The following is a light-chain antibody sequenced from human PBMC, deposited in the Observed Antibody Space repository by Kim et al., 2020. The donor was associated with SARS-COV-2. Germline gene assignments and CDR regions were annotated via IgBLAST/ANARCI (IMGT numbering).Light chain of an antibody. J-gene: IGLJ2*01. CDR3: SSFTTISTVV. Sequence: GHSVTISGTGTSRYVGGYNYVSWYQQHPGKAPKLMIYDVSNRPSGVSNRFSGSKSGNTASLTISGLQAEDEADYYCSSFTTISTVVFGGGTQLTVL. CDR1: SRYVGGYNY. CDR2: DVS. V-gene: IGLV2-14*03.